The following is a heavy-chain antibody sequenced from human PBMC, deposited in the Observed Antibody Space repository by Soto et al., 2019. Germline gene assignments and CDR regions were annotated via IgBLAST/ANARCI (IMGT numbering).Heavy chain of an antibody. CDR1: GYTFTSYA. CDR3: ARSPLNGYFDWLLRFHY. V-gene: IGHV1-3*01. J-gene: IGHJ4*02. CDR2: INAGNGNT. D-gene: IGHD3-9*01. Sequence: ASVKVSCKASGYTFTSYAMHWVRQAPGQRLEWMGWINAGNGNTKYSQKFQGRVTITRDTSASTAYMELSSLRSEDTAVYYCARSPLNGYFDWLLRFHYCGPGTVVTVYS.